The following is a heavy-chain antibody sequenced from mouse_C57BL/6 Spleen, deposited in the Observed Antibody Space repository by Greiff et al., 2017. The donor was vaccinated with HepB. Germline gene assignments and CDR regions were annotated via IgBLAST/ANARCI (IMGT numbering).Heavy chain of an antibody. V-gene: IGHV1-72*01. CDR1: GYTFTSYW. CDR2: IDPNSGGT. Sequence: QVQLQQPGAELVKPGASVKLSCKASGYTFTSYWMHWVKQRPGRGLELIGRIDPNSGGTKYNEKFKSKATLTVDKPSSTAYMQLSSLTSEDSAVYYCARSHYDGSSYLFAYWGQGTLVTVSA. CDR3: ARSHYDGSSYLFAY. D-gene: IGHD1-1*01. J-gene: IGHJ3*01.